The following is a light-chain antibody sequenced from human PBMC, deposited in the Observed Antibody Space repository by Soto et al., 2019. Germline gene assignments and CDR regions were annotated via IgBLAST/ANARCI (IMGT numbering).Light chain of an antibody. V-gene: IGLV2-14*01. J-gene: IGLJ1*01. Sequence: QSALTQPASVSGSPEQSITISCTGTSSDVGGYSCVSWYQQHPGKAPKLMISDVSNRPSGVSNRFSGSKSGNTASLSISGLQTEDEADYYSTSYTTSSPHVFRTRTNVT. CDR3: TSYTTSSPHV. CDR2: DVS. CDR1: SSDVGGYSC.